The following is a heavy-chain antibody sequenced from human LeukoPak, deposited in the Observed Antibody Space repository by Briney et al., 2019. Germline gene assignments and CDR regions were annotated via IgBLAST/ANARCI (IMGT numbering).Heavy chain of an antibody. CDR3: ARGRNYYYYMDV. Sequence: GGSLRLSCAASGFTFSSFAMSWVRQAPGKGLEWVSTISGSGASTYYADSVKGRFTISRVSSKNTLYLQMNSLRAEDTAVYYCARGRNYYYYMDVWGKGTTVTVSS. CDR2: ISGSGAST. J-gene: IGHJ6*03. CDR1: GFTFSSFA. V-gene: IGHV3-23*01.